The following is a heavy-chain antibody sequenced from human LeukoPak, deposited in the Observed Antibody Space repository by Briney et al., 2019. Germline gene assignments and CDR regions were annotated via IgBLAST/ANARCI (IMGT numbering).Heavy chain of an antibody. CDR2: ISRSGGST. V-gene: IGHV3-23*01. D-gene: IGHD3-10*01. CDR1: ELHA. CDR3: AKLGGKTANGDEYYGMDV. Sequence: GGSLRLSCAASELHAMTWVRQGPGKGLEWVSAISRSGGSTYYADSVKRRFTISRDKSNNTLFLQMNSLRAEDTAVYYCAKLGGKTANGDEYYGMDVWGQGTTVTVSS. J-gene: IGHJ6*02.